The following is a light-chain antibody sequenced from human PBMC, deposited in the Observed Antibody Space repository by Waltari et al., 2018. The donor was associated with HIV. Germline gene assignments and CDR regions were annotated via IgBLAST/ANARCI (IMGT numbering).Light chain of an antibody. V-gene: IGLV1-51*01. CDR3: GTWDSSLSAVL. CDR1: NSNIGNNY. CDR2: DNN. Sequence: QSVLTQPPSVSAAPGQKVTISCSGSNSNIGNNYVYWYQQLPGTAPKLLIYDNNKRPSGIPDRFSGSKSGTSATLGITGLQTGDEADYYCGTWDSSLSAVLFGGGTQLTVL. J-gene: IGLJ2*01.